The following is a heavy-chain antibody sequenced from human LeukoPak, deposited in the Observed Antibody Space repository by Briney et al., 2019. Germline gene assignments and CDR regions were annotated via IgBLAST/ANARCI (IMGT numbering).Heavy chain of an antibody. J-gene: IGHJ4*02. CDR2: INPSGGST. V-gene: IGHV1-46*01. D-gene: IGHD6-13*01. CDR1: GYTFTSYY. Sequence: ASVKVSCKASGYTFTSYYMHWVRQAPGQGLEWMGIINPSGGSTSYAQKFQGRVTMTRDMSTSTVYMELSSLRSEDTAIYYCEREGRGVPGAIAAVKGFDYWGQGTLVTVSS. CDR3: EREGRGVPGAIAAVKGFDY.